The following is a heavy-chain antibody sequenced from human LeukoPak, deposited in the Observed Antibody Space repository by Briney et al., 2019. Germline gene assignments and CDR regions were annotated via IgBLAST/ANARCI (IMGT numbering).Heavy chain of an antibody. CDR1: GGSINNSY. CDR3: ARRGSTWYDY. Sequence: PSETLSLTCTVSGGSINNSYWSWMRQPAGKGLEWIGRTYSSGSADYNPSLKSRVTMSVDTSKNQFSLKLNSVTAADTAVYYCARRGSTWYDYWGQGTLVTVSS. D-gene: IGHD6-13*01. J-gene: IGHJ4*02. CDR2: TYSSGSA. V-gene: IGHV4-4*07.